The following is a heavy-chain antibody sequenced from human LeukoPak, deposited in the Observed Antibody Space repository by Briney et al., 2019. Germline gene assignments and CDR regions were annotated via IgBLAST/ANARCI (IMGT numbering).Heavy chain of an antibody. CDR2: VNHSGST. V-gene: IGHV4-34*01. J-gene: IGHJ4*02. Sequence: SETLSLTCAVYGGSFSAYYWSWIRQPPGKGLEWIGEVNHSGSTNFNPSLKSRVTISVDTSKNQFSLKMNSMTAADTAVYYCARVTGYMTEDYFDYWGQGTLITVSS. D-gene: IGHD6-13*01. CDR3: ARVTGYMTEDYFDY. CDR1: GGSFSAYY.